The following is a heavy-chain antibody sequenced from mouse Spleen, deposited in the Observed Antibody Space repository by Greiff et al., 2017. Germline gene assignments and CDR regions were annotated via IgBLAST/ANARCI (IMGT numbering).Heavy chain of an antibody. CDR3: ARGEGIPAWFAY. CDR1: GFTFSDYG. Sequence: EVKLMESGGGLVKPGGSLKLSCAASGFTFSDYGLHWVRQAPEKGLEWVAYISSGSSTIYYADTVKGRFTISRDNAKNTLFLQMTSLRSEDTAMYYCARGEGIPAWFAYWGQGTLVTVSA. J-gene: IGHJ3*01. V-gene: IGHV5-17*01. CDR2: ISSGSSTI.